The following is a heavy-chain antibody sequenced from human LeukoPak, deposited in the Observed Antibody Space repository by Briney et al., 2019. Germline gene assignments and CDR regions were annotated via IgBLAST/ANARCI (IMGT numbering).Heavy chain of an antibody. CDR3: ARDITMVAFDY. D-gene: IGHD3-10*01. CDR1: GFTFSGYT. J-gene: IGHJ4*02. CDR2: IRSDTSYI. V-gene: IGHV3-21*01. Sequence: GGSLRLSCAASGFTFSGYTINWVRQAPGKGLEWVSSIRSDTSYISYAGSVKGRFTISRDNAKNLVYLQMNSLRAEDTAVYYCARDITMVAFDYWGQGTLVTVSS.